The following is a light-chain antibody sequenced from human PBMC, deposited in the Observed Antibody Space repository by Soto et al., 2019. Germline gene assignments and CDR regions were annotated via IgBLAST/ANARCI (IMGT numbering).Light chain of an antibody. CDR1: SSNIGSNT. Sequence: QSVLTQPPSLSGTPGQRVTISCSGSSSNIGSNTVNWYQQLPGTAPKLLIYSNDQRPSGVPDRFSGSKSGTSASLAISGLQSEDEADYYCAAWDDRLNGRVFGGGTKLTVL. CDR3: AAWDDRLNGRV. J-gene: IGLJ2*01. CDR2: SND. V-gene: IGLV1-44*01.